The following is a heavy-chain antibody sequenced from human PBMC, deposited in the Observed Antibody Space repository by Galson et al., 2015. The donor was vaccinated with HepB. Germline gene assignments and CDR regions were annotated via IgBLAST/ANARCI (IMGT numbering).Heavy chain of an antibody. Sequence: SLRLSCAASGFTFNSYAMSWVRQAPGKGLEWVSAVSGNGGTTYYADSVKGRSTISRDNSKNTLYLRANSLRAEDTAVYYCTKESPYCGSPNCRYYYFDPWGQGILVTVSS. J-gene: IGHJ4*02. CDR1: GFTFNSYA. CDR3: TKESPYCGSPNCRYYYFDP. CDR2: VSGNGGTT. V-gene: IGHV3-23*01. D-gene: IGHD2-2*01.